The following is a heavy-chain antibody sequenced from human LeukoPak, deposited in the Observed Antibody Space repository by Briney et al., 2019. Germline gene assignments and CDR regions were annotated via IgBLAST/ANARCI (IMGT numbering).Heavy chain of an antibody. CDR3: ARGPQSLGWYFDL. D-gene: IGHD7-27*01. V-gene: IGHV3-11*05. CDR2: IGSTSYT. CDR1: GFTLSDYY. Sequence: PGGSLRLSCAGSGFTLSDYYMSWIGQAPGKGLEWVSYIGSTSYTSYADSVKGRFTISRDNAKNSLYLQMNSLRAEDTAVYYCARGPQSLGWYFDLWGRGTLVTVSS. J-gene: IGHJ2*01.